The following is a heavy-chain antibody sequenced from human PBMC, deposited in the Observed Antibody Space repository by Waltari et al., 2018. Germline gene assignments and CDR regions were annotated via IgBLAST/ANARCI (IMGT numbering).Heavy chain of an antibody. CDR3: ATHIITGVTSSLDY. D-gene: IGHD1-20*01. J-gene: IGHJ4*02. Sequence: EVQLVDSGGGLVKPGASLRLSCAASGFTFSHFEMHWVRQAPGKGLEWVSSISLSGSYKYYVDSVRGRFTVSRDNANYSLFLQMDNLRAEDTAVYYCATHIITGVTSSLDYWGRGSLVTVSS. CDR2: ISLSGSYK. CDR1: GFTFSHFE. V-gene: IGHV3-21*01.